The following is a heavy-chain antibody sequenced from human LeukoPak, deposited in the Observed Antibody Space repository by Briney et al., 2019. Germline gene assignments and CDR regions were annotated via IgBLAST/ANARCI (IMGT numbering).Heavy chain of an antibody. CDR3: ARGSRGRYFQH. Sequence: ASVKVSCKASGGTFSSYVITWVRQAPGQGLEWMGWINTNTGNPTYAQGFTGRFVLSLDTSVSTAYLQISSLKPEDTAVYYCARGSRGRYFQHWGQGTLVTVSS. V-gene: IGHV7-4-1*02. D-gene: IGHD5-24*01. CDR1: GGTFSSYV. CDR2: INTNTGNP. J-gene: IGHJ1*01.